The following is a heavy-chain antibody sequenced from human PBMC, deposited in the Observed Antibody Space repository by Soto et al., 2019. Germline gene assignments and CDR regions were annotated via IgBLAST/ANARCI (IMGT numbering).Heavy chain of an antibody. Sequence: LRLSCAASGFTFSDYYMSWIRQAPGKGLEWVSYISSSGSTIYYADSVKGRFTISRDNAKNSLYLQMNSLRAEDTAVYYCARDLGTIGDSYYYYGMDVWGQGTTVTVSS. J-gene: IGHJ6*02. CDR1: GFTFSDYY. CDR3: ARDLGTIGDSYYYYGMDV. D-gene: IGHD1-1*01. V-gene: IGHV3-11*01. CDR2: ISSSGSTI.